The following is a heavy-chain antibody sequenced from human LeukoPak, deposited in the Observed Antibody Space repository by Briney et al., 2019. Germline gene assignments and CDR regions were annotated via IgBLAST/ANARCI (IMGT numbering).Heavy chain of an antibody. J-gene: IGHJ4*02. CDR1: GFTFSTYV. D-gene: IGHD3-9*01. Sequence: GGSLRLSCATSGFTFSTYVMSWVRQAPGKGLEWVSGISGSGDNTYYADSVKGRFTTSRDNSKNTLYLQMNSLRAEDTAVYYCAKGSGYDTDFDYWGQGTLVTVSS. CDR2: ISGSGDNT. V-gene: IGHV3-23*01. CDR3: AKGSGYDTDFDY.